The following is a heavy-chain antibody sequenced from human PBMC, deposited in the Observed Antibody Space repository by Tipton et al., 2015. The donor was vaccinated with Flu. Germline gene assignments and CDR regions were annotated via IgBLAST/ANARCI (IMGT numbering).Heavy chain of an antibody. CDR1: GYTFTSYG. D-gene: IGHD1-1*01. Sequence: QMQLVQSGAEVKKPGASVKVSCKASGYTFTSYGISWVRQAPGQGLEWMGWISAYNGNTNYAQKLQGRVTMTTDTSTSTAYMELRSLRSDDTAVYYCARDWNDGKAIYYYYYGMDVWGQGTTVTVSS. CDR2: ISAYNGNT. V-gene: IGHV1-18*01. CDR3: ARDWNDGKAIYYYYYGMDV. J-gene: IGHJ6*02.